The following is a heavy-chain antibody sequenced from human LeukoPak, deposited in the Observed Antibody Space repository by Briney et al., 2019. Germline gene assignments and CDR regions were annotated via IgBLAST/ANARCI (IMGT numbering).Heavy chain of an antibody. CDR1: GYTFTIYG. V-gene: IGHV1-18*04. J-gene: IGHJ4*02. D-gene: IGHD3-9*01. Sequence: ASVKVSFKASGYTFTIYGISWVRQAPGQGQEWMGWISAYNGNTNYEQKLQGRVTMTTDTSTSTAYMELRSLRSDDTAVYYCARETYYDILTGYPGFDYWGQGTLVTVSS. CDR3: ARETYYDILTGYPGFDY. CDR2: ISAYNGNT.